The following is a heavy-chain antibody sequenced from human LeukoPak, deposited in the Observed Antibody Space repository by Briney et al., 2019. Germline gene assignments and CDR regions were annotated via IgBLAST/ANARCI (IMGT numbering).Heavy chain of an antibody. D-gene: IGHD2-15*01. V-gene: IGHV4-59*12. CDR1: GGSISSYY. Sequence: SETLSLTCTVSGGSISSYYWSWIRQPPGKGLEWIGYIYYSGSTNYNPSLKSRVTISVDTSKNQFSLKLSSVTAADTAVYYCARGVYCSGGSCYSRPFDYWGQGTLVTVSS. CDR3: ARGVYCSGGSCYSRPFDY. CDR2: IYYSGST. J-gene: IGHJ4*02.